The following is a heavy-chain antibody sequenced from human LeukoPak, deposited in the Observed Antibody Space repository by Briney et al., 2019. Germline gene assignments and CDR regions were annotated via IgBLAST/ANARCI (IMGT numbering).Heavy chain of an antibody. D-gene: IGHD4-11*01. Sequence: PSETLSLTCTVSGGSISSYYWSWIRQPPGKGLEWIGYIYYSGSTRYNPSLKSRVTISVDTSKSQFSLKLSSVTAADTAVYYCVSVDYQYYFDYWGQGTLLTVSS. J-gene: IGHJ4*02. CDR1: GGSISSYY. V-gene: IGHV4-59*01. CDR2: IYYSGST. CDR3: VSVDYQYYFDY.